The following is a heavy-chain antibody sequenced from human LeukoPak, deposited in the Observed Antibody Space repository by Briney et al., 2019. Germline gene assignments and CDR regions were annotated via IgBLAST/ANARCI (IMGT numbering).Heavy chain of an antibody. Sequence: PGGSLRLSCAASGFTFSSYSMSWVRQAPGKGLEWVSSISSSSSYTYYADSVKGRLTISRDNAKNSLYLQMNSLRAEDTALYYCARGRYNWKGEGESWFDPWGQGTLVTVSS. J-gene: IGHJ5*02. D-gene: IGHD1-20*01. CDR3: ARGRYNWKGEGESWFDP. CDR2: ISSSSSYT. V-gene: IGHV3-21*01. CDR1: GFTFSSYS.